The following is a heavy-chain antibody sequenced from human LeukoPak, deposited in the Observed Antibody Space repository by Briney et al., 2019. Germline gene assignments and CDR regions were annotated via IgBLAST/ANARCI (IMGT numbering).Heavy chain of an antibody. CDR1: GFTFSSYA. D-gene: IGHD6-6*01. CDR2: ISYDGGST. CDR3: AKIEGSSSYYFDY. Sequence: GGSLRLSCAASGFTFSSYAMHWVRQAPGKGLEWMAIISYDGGSTSYADSVKGRFTISRDNSKNTLYLQMSSLRTEDTAVYYCAKIEGSSSYYFDYWGQGTLVTVSS. J-gene: IGHJ4*02. V-gene: IGHV3-30*18.